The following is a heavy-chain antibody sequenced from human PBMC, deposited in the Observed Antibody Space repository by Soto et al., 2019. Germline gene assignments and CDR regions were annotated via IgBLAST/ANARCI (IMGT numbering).Heavy chain of an antibody. V-gene: IGHV4-59*08. CDR3: ARTHYHDSGRHSHMDG. D-gene: IGHD3-10*01. J-gene: IGHJ6*03. Sequence: QVQLQESGPGLVKPSETLSLTCTVTGGIIGTYYWSWIRQPPGKGLEWSGYIYYTGKTDFNPSLKSRVTMSVDTSKNQFCMRLNSVTAADAAVYYCARTHYHDSGRHSHMDGWGKGAKVNVSS. CDR1: GGIIGTYY. CDR2: IYYTGKT.